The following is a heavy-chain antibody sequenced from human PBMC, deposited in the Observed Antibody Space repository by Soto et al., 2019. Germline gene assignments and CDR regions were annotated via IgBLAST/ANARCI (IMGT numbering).Heavy chain of an antibody. CDR3: ARESGGTTATLDYYYFYMDV. CDR1: GYAFSQFY. Sequence: QVQLVQSGAEVKKSGASVKVSCKASGYAFSQFYIHWMRQAPGQGLEWMGWINPNSGRTKFAQNFQGWVTMTRDTSIKTVYMELSGLRSGATAVYYCARESGGTTATLDYYYFYMDVWGKGTTVTVSS. V-gene: IGHV1-2*04. D-gene: IGHD4-17*01. J-gene: IGHJ6*03. CDR2: INPNSGRT.